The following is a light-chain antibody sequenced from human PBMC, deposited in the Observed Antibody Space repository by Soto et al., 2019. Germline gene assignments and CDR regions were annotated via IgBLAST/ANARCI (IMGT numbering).Light chain of an antibody. V-gene: IGLV4-69*01. J-gene: IGLJ2*01. CDR3: QTWGADSVI. Sequence: QSVLTQSPSASASLGASVKLTCTLSSGHSSYAIAWHRQQPEKGPRFLMKLNSDGSHSKGDGISDRFSGSSSGAERYLTISSLQSEDEADYYCQTWGADSVIFGGETKLTVL. CDR2: LNSDGSH. CDR1: SGHSSYA.